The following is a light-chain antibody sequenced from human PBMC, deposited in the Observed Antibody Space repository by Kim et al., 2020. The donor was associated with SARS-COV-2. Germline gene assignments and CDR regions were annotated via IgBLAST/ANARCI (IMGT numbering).Light chain of an antibody. V-gene: IGKV3-11*01. CDR3: QQRDNWPYT. CDR2: DIS. Sequence: LSPGDRATLSCRASQTVNSDLAWYEHKPGQAPRLLLYDISNRATGIPPRFSGTGTGTDFTLTIDSLETADSAVYYCQQRDNWPYTFGQGTKLEI. J-gene: IGKJ2*01. CDR1: QTVNSD.